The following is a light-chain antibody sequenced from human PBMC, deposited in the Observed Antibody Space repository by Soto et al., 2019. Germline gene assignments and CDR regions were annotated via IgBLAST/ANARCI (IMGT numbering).Light chain of an antibody. Sequence: QSVLTQSPSLSGAPGQRATISRTGRSSNIGAGYDVQWYQHLPGTPPKLLIHGNTNRPSGVPDRLSWSKSGTSASLAITALQAEDEGDYYCQSYDTTLSACVFGGGTKVTVL. CDR2: GNT. V-gene: IGLV1-40*01. CDR1: SSNIGAGYD. J-gene: IGLJ2*01. CDR3: QSYDTTLSACV.